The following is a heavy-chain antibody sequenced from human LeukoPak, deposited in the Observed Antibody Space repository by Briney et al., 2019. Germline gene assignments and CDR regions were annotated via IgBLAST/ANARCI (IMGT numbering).Heavy chain of an antibody. D-gene: IGHD3-3*01. CDR1: GFTFSSYW. J-gene: IGHJ4*02. Sequence: PGGSLRLSCAASGFTFSSYWMSWVRQAPGKGLEWVANIKEDGSEKYYVDSVKGRFAISRDNAKNSLYLQTNSLRAEDTAVYYCADGEGRPLNYWGRGILVTVPS. V-gene: IGHV3-7*01. CDR3: ADGEGRPLNY. CDR2: IKEDGSEK.